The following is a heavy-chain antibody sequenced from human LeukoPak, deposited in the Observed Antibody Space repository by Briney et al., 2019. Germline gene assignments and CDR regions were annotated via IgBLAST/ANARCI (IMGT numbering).Heavy chain of an antibody. D-gene: IGHD6-19*01. V-gene: IGHV4-61*02. CDR3: ASGEQWLVRAFDI. CDR1: GGSISSGGYY. Sequence: SETLSLTCTVSGGSISSGGYYWSWIRQHPGKGLEWIGRIYTSGSTNYNPSLKSRVTMSVDTSKNQFSLKLSSVTAADTAVYYCASGEQWLVRAFDIWGQGTMVTVSS. J-gene: IGHJ3*02. CDR2: IYTSGST.